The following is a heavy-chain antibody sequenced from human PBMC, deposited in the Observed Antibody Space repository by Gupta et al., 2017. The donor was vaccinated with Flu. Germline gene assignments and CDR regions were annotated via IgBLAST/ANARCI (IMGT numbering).Heavy chain of an antibody. V-gene: IGHV4-59*08. CDR3: ARFTGVGGRMFDP. CDR1: GGSISNYY. CDR2: IYYSGST. J-gene: IGHJ5*02. Sequence: QVQLQESGPGLVKPSETLSLTCTVSGGSISNYYWSWIRQPPGKGLEWSGYIYYSGSTNYNPSLKSRVTISVDTSKNQFSLKLSSVTAADTAVYYCARFTGVGGRMFDPWGQGTLVTVSS. D-gene: IGHD1-26*01.